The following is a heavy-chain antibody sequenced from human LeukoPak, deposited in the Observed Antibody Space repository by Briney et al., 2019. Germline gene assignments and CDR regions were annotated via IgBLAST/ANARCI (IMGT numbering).Heavy chain of an antibody. J-gene: IGHJ4*02. CDR2: INHSGST. V-gene: IGHV4-39*07. CDR1: GGSISSSSYY. D-gene: IGHD6-19*01. Sequence: SETLSLTCTVSGGSISSSSYYWGWIRQPPGKGLEWIGEINHSGSTNYNPSLKSRVTISVDTSKNQFSLKLSSVTAADTAVYYCARVQQWLAPDYWGQGTLVTVSS. CDR3: ARVQQWLAPDY.